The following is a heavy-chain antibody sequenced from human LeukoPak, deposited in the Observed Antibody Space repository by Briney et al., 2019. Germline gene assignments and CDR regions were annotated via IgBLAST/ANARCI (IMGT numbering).Heavy chain of an antibody. D-gene: IGHD3-9*01. V-gene: IGHV3-23*01. J-gene: IGHJ4*02. Sequence: GGSLRLSCAASGFTFSTYAMSWVRQAPGKGLEWVSSVSGNGGRSDYADSVKGRFTISRDNSKNSLFLQMNSLRAEDTAVYYCAKGVSGHYDILTGNDDWGQGTLVTVSS. CDR1: GFTFSTYA. CDR3: AKGVSGHYDILTGNDD. CDR2: VSGNGGRS.